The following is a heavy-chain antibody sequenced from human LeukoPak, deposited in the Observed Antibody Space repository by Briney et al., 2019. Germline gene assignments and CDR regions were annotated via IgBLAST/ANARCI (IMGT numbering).Heavy chain of an antibody. CDR2: IKSKTDGGTT. Sequence: GGSLRLSCAAPGFTFTNAWMSWVRQAPGKGLEWVGRIKSKTDGGTTDYAAPVKGRFTISRDDSKNSLYLQMNSLKTEDTAVYYCTRDSIYYYIDYWGQGTLVTVSS. CDR3: TRDSIYYYIDY. V-gene: IGHV3-15*01. CDR1: GFTFTNAW. D-gene: IGHD2-21*01. J-gene: IGHJ4*02.